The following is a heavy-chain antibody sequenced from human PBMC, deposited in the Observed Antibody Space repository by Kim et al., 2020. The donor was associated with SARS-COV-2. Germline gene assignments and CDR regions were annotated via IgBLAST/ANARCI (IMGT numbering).Heavy chain of an antibody. D-gene: IGHD1-26*01. Sequence: GGSLRLSCAASGFTVSSNYMSWVRQAPGKGLEWVSVIYSGGSTYYADSVKGRFTISRDNSKNTLYLQMNSLRAEDTAVYYCARSRPGKWELLPDAFDIWGQGTMVTVSS. CDR3: ARSRPGKWELLPDAFDI. CDR1: GFTVSSNY. V-gene: IGHV3-53*01. J-gene: IGHJ3*02. CDR2: IYSGGST.